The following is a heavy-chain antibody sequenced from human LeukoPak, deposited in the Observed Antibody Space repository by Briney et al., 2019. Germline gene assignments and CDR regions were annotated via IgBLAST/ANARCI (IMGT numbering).Heavy chain of an antibody. V-gene: IGHV4-59*01. CDR2: IYYSGST. Sequence: SETLSLTCTVSGGSISSYYWSWIRQPPGKGLEWIGYIYYSGSTNYNPSLKSRVTISVDTSKNQFSLKLSSVTPADTAVYYCAREFVDTAMVTSWFDPWGQGTLVTVSS. CDR1: GGSISSYY. CDR3: AREFVDTAMVTSWFDP. D-gene: IGHD5-18*01. J-gene: IGHJ5*02.